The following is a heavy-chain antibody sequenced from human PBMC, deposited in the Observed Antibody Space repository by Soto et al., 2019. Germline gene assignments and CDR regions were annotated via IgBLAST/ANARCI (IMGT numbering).Heavy chain of an antibody. CDR2: FDPEDGET. CDR3: ATDLATREAAASGY. CDR1: GYTLTELS. V-gene: IGHV1-24*01. D-gene: IGHD6-13*01. Sequence: VSSVKVSCKVSGYTLTELSMHWVRQAPGKGLEWMGGFDPEDGETIYAQKFQGRVTMTEDTSTDTAYMELSSLRSEDTAVYYCATDLATREAAASGYWGQGTLVTVSS. J-gene: IGHJ4*02.